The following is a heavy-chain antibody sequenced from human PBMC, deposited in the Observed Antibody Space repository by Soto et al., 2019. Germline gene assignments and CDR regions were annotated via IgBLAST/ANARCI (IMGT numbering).Heavy chain of an antibody. V-gene: IGHV1-69*02. CDR2: IIPILGIA. D-gene: IGHD2-15*01. CDR3: ARGFYLYGGNGGNWFDP. Sequence: QVQLVQSGAEVKKPGSSVKVSCKASGGTFSSYTISWVRQAPGQGLEWMGRIIPILGIANYAQKFQGRVKITGDKSTSTADMELSSLRSEDTAVYYCARGFYLYGGNGGNWFDPWGQGTLVTVSS. J-gene: IGHJ5*02. CDR1: GGTFSSYT.